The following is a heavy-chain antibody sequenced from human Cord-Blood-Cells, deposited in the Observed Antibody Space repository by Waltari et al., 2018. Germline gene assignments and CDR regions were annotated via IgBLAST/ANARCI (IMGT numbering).Heavy chain of an antibody. D-gene: IGHD3-10*01. CDR3: ARGGPPYGDY. CDR1: GFTFSSYS. Sequence: EVQLVESGGGLVKPGGSLRLSCAASGFTFSSYSMNWVRQAPGKGLEWVSSISSSSSYIYYAESVKGRFTISGDNAKNSLYLQRNSLRAEDTAVYYCARGGPPYGDYWGQGTLVTVSS. J-gene: IGHJ4*02. CDR2: ISSSSSYI. V-gene: IGHV3-21*01.